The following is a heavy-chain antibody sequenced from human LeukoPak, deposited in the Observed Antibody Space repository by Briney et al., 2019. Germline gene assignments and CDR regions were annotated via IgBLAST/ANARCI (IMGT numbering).Heavy chain of an antibody. CDR1: GFTFSSYA. CDR3: AKDGGLWVSAHWGDS. D-gene: IGHD7-27*01. V-gene: IGHV3-23*01. CDR2: ISGGGAST. Sequence: GGSLRLSCAASGFTFSSYAMNWVRQAPGKGLDWVSAISGGGASTYYADSVKGRFTVSRDNSKNTLFLQMNSLRAEDTAVYYCAKDGGLWVSAHWGDSWGRGTLVTVSS. J-gene: IGHJ4*02.